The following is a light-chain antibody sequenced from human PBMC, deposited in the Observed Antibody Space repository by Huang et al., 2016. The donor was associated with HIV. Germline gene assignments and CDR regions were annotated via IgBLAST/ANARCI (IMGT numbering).Light chain of an antibody. V-gene: IGKV1-39*01. J-gene: IGKJ4*01. CDR1: ENTVYS. Sequence: DIQLTQSPSSLSASVGDGITTTCRASENTVYSLSWFQPKPGHAPKALIYATSRLHAGVPSKFSGTGSGTNFTLSINGLGPEDFGTYYCQQSRNLPRTYGGGTKVDI. CDR2: ATS. CDR3: QQSRNLPRT.